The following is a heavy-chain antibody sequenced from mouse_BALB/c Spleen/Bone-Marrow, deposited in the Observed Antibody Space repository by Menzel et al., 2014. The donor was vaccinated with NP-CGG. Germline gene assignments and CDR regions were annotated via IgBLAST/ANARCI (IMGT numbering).Heavy chain of an antibody. CDR3: ARSGVHFYAMDY. CDR2: IYPGDGDT. CDR1: GYAFSNCW. V-gene: IGHV1-80*01. D-gene: IGHD3-1*01. Sequence: QVQLQQSGAELVRPGSSVKISCKASGYAFSNCWMDWVKQRPGQGLEWIGQIYPGDGDTNYNGKFKGKATLTADKSSSTAYMQLSSLTSEDSAVYFCARSGVHFYAMDYWGQGTSVTVSS. J-gene: IGHJ4*01.